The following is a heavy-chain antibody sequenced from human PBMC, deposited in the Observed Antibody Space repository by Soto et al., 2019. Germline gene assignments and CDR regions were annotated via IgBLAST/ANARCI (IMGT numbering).Heavy chain of an antibody. CDR3: AKDEAGRGGYSSGSFAH. D-gene: IGHD2-15*01. Sequence: QVQLVESGGGVVQPGRSLRLSCTASGFTFRRYGMHWVRQAPDKGLEWVAFISYDGSYELNVDAVKGRFTISRDNAKNTLYLQMNSLRVEDTALYYCAKDEAGRGGYSSGSFAHWGQGVLVSVSS. CDR2: ISYDGSYE. CDR1: GFTFRRYG. J-gene: IGHJ4*02. V-gene: IGHV3-30*18.